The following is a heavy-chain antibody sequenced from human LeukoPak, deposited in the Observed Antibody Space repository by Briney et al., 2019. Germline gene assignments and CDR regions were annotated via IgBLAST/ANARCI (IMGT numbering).Heavy chain of an antibody. J-gene: IGHJ4*02. CDR1: GFTFSSYG. Sequence: GGSLRLSCAASGFTFSSYGMHWVRQAPGKGLEWVAVISYDGSNKYYADSVKGRFTISRDNSKNTLYLQMNSLRAEDTAVYYCAKGYPIVVVPAGGFDYWGQGTLVTVSS. CDR3: AKGYPIVVVPAGGFDY. V-gene: IGHV3-30*18. D-gene: IGHD2-2*01. CDR2: ISYDGSNK.